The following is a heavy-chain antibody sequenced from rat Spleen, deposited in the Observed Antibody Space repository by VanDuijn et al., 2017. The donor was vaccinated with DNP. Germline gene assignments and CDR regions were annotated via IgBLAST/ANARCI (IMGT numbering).Heavy chain of an antibody. J-gene: IGHJ2*01. CDR3: AIQLGVFDY. Sequence: EVQLQESGPGLVKPSQSLSLTCSVTGYSITSGFRWTWIRKFPGNKLEWMGYINSEGSTDYNPSLKSRVSITRNTSKNQFFLQKNSVTTKDTATYYCAIQLGVFDYWGQGVMVTVSS. D-gene: IGHD5-1*01. CDR2: INSEGST. V-gene: IGHV3-3*01. CDR1: GYSITSGFR.